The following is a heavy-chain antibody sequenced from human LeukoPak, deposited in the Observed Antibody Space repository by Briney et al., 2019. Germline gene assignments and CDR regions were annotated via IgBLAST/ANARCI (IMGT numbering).Heavy chain of an antibody. Sequence: ASVKVSCKASGYTFTGYYMHWVRQAPGQGLEWMGWINPNSGGTNYAQKFQGRVTMTRDTSISTAYMELSRLRSDDTAVYYCARDSNDSSGYYLLSYFDYWGQGTLVTVSS. CDR2: INPNSGGT. D-gene: IGHD3-22*01. CDR3: ARDSNDSSGYYLLSYFDY. J-gene: IGHJ4*02. CDR1: GYTFTGYY. V-gene: IGHV1-2*02.